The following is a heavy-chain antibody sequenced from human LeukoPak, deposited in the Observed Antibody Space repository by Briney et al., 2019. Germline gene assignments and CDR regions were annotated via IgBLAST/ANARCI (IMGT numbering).Heavy chain of an antibody. CDR3: ARDRSSGWYWFDP. CDR2: IYSNGNT. D-gene: IGHD6-19*01. V-gene: IGHV4-59*01. Sequence: SETLSLTCTVSGGSIRSYYWSWIRQPPGKGLEWIGYIYSNGNTNYNPSLKSRVTISVDTSKNQFSLKLSSVTAADTAVYYCARDRSSGWYWFDPWGQGTLVTVSS. CDR1: GGSIRSYY. J-gene: IGHJ5*02.